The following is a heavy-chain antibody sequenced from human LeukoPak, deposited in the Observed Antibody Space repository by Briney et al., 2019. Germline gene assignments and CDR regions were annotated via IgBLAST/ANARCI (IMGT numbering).Heavy chain of an antibody. Sequence: PGGSLRLSCAASGFTFSTYYMSWVRQAPGKGLEWVANIKPDGSEGYYVDSVKGRFTISRDNAKNSLYLQMNSLRAEDTAVYYCARCRYCSSANCYGDYWGQGTLVTVSS. CDR1: GFTFSTYY. D-gene: IGHD2-2*01. CDR2: IKPDGSEG. V-gene: IGHV3-7*03. CDR3: ARCRYCSSANCYGDY. J-gene: IGHJ4*02.